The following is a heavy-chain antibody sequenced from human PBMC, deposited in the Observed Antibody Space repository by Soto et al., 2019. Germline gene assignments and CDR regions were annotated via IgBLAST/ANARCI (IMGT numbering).Heavy chain of an antibody. V-gene: IGHV3-30-3*01. Sequence: QVQLVESGGGVVQPGRSLRLSCAASGFAFNNYSMHWVRQAPGKGLEWVAIMSMDGSNKYYADSVKGRFTISRDNSKGILYLQMSSLRPEDTPVYFCARDRVPYVYFYYGMDVWGQGATVTVSS. D-gene: IGHD3-10*02. J-gene: IGHJ6*02. CDR1: GFAFNNYS. CDR3: ARDRVPYVYFYYGMDV. CDR2: MSMDGSNK.